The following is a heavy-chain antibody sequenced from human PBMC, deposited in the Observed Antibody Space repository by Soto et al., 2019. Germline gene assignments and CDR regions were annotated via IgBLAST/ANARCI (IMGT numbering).Heavy chain of an antibody. CDR2: INAGNGNT. J-gene: IGHJ4*02. D-gene: IGHD3-22*01. Sequence: QVQLVQSGAEEKKPGASVKVSCKASGYTFTSYAMHWVRQAPGQRLEWMGWINAGNGNTKYSQKFQGRVTITRDTSASTAYMELSRLRSEDTAVYCCARGSGYYYWDDYWGQGTLVTVSS. CDR1: GYTFTSYA. V-gene: IGHV1-3*05. CDR3: ARGSGYYYWDDY.